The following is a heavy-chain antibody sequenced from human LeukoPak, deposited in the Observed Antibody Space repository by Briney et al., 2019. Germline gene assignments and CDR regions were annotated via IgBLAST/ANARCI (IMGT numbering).Heavy chain of an antibody. CDR1: VFTFNSLG. CDR3: AKSVASDAY. V-gene: IGHV3-30*18. CDR2: ISYDGSNK. D-gene: IGHD5-12*01. J-gene: IGHJ4*02. Sequence: GGPLRLPCAPSVFTFNSLGMHGAPRSPGKGREWVAAISYDGSNKYYADFVKGRFTISTDNSKNTLSLQMNGLIPEDTAVYYCAKSVASDAYWGQGTLVTVSS.